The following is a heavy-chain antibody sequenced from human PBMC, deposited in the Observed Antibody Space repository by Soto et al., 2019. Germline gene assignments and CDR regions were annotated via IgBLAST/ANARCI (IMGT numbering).Heavy chain of an antibody. CDR3: ARAGIAAAGATNGFFGY. D-gene: IGHD6-13*01. CDR2: MNPNSGNT. CDR1: GYTFTSYD. J-gene: IGHJ4*02. Sequence: AASVKVSCKASGYTFTSYDINWVRQAPGQRLEWMGWMNPNSGNTGYAQKFQGRVTMTRNTSISTAYMELSSLRSEDTAVYYCARAGIAAAGATNGFFGYWGQGTLVTVSS. V-gene: IGHV1-8*01.